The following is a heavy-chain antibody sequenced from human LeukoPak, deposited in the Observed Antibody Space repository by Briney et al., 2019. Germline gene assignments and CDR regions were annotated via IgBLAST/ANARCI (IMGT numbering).Heavy chain of an antibody. Sequence: SGGSLRLSCAASGFTFSSYSMNWVRQAPGRGLEWVSYISGSSRPIYYADSVKGRFTISRDNAKNSLYLQMNSLRAEDTAVYYCARDRLGQFDYWGQGTLVTVSS. V-gene: IGHV3-48*01. CDR3: ARDRLGQFDY. CDR2: ISGSSRPI. J-gene: IGHJ4*02. CDR1: GFTFSSYS. D-gene: IGHD7-27*01.